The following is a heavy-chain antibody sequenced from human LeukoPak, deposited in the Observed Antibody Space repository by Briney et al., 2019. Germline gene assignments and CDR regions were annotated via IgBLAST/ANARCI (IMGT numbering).Heavy chain of an antibody. CDR2: INPKSGDT. CDR3: ARHLLSTYTNKWDAFDL. CDR1: AYSFTVHY. D-gene: IGHD5/OR15-5a*01. J-gene: IGHJ3*01. V-gene: IGHV1-2*02. Sequence: GASVTLSFTASAYSFTVHYMHWVRQAPGQGLEWMGWINPKSGDTNYSQKFQGRVTMTRDTSISTAYMDMSSLRSDDTAVYYCARHLLSTYTNKWDAFDLWGQGTMVTVS.